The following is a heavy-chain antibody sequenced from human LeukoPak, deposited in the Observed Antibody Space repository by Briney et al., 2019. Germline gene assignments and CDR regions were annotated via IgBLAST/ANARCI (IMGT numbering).Heavy chain of an antibody. CDR3: ARDTDPHCSSTSCYSY. D-gene: IGHD2-2*01. CDR2: IYYSGST. J-gene: IGHJ4*02. V-gene: IGHV4-30-4*08. Sequence: PSETLSLTCTVSGGSISSGDYYWSWIRQPPGKGLEWIGYIYYSGSTYYNPSLKSRVTISVDTSKNQFSLKLGSVTAADTAVYYCARDTDPHCSSTSCYSYWGQGTLVTVSS. CDR1: GGSISSGDYY.